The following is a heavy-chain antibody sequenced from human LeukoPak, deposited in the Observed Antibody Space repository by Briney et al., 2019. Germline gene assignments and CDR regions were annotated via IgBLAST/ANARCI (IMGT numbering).Heavy chain of an antibody. CDR1: GGSLTKFY. Sequence: PSETLSLTCTVSGGSLTKFYWSWIRQPPGKGLEWIGYIYYSGSTYYNPSLKSRVTISVDTSKNQFSLKLSSVTAADTAVYYCARVPYYYDSSGYYSEPYYFDYWGQGTLVTVSS. V-gene: IGHV4-30-4*08. CDR3: ARVPYYYDSSGYYSEPYYFDY. J-gene: IGHJ4*02. D-gene: IGHD3-22*01. CDR2: IYYSGST.